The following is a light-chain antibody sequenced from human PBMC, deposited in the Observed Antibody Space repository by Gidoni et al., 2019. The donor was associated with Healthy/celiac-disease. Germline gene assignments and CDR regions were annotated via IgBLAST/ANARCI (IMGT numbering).Light chain of an antibody. CDR2: DAS. CDR1: QSVSSY. J-gene: IGKJ4*02. CDR3: QQRSNWPPLT. Sequence: EIVLTQSPATLSLSPGERATLSCRASQSVSSYLAWYQQKPGQDPRLLIYDASNRATGIPARFSGSGSGTDFTPTISSREPEDFAVYYCQQRSNWPPLTFXGXTKVEIK. V-gene: IGKV3-11*01.